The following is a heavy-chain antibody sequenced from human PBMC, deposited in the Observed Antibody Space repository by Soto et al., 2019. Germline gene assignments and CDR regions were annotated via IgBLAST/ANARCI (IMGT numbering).Heavy chain of an antibody. D-gene: IGHD4-17*01. Sequence: QVPLVQSGAEVKKPGASVKVSCKASGYTFTSYGISWVRQAPGQGLEWMGWISAYNGNTNYAQKLQGRVTMTTDTSTSTAYMELRSLRSDDTAVYYCARDHPYGDPESFWFDPWGQGTLVTVSS. CDR2: ISAYNGNT. CDR3: ARDHPYGDPESFWFDP. CDR1: GYTFTSYG. V-gene: IGHV1-18*01. J-gene: IGHJ5*02.